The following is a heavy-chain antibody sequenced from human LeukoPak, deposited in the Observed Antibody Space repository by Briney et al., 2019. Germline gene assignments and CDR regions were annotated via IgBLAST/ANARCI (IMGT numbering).Heavy chain of an antibody. J-gene: IGHJ5*02. CDR1: GFTFSSYA. CDR2: IRYDGSNK. Sequence: GRSLRLSCAASGFTFSSYAMHWVRQAPGKGLEWVAFIRYDGSNKYYADSVKGRFTISRDNSKNTLYLQMNSLRAEDTAVYYSAKGVHNHPSTYYDFWSSGGFDPWGQGTLVTVSS. V-gene: IGHV3-30*02. D-gene: IGHD3-3*01. CDR3: AKGVHNHPSTYYDFWSSGGFDP.